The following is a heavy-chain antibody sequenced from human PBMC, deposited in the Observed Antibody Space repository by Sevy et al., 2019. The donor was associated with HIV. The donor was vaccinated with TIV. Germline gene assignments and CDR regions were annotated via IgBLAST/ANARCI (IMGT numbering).Heavy chain of an antibody. Sequence: GGSLRLSCAASGFTFGSYWMSWVRQAPGKGLGWGANIKQDGSEKYYVDSVKGRFTISRDNAKNSLYLQMNSLRAEDTAVYYCARDWGATFWGQGTLVTVSS. CDR2: IKQDGSEK. V-gene: IGHV3-7*01. D-gene: IGHD1-26*01. CDR3: ARDWGATF. CDR1: GFTFGSYW. J-gene: IGHJ4*02.